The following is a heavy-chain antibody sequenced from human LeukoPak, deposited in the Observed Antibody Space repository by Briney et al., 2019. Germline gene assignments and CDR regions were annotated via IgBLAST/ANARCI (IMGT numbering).Heavy chain of an antibody. V-gene: IGHV4-38-2*02. D-gene: IGHD3-9*01. Sequence: PSETLSLTCTVSGYSISSGYYWGWIRQPPGKGLEWIGSIYHSGSTNYNPSLKSRVTISVDTSKNQFSLKLSSVTAADTAVYYCARENSYYDILTGYPAFDIWGQGTMVTVSS. CDR3: ARENSYYDILTGYPAFDI. J-gene: IGHJ3*02. CDR1: GYSISSGYY. CDR2: IYHSGST.